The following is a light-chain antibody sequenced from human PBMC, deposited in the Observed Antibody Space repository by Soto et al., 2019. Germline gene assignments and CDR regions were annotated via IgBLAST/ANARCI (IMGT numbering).Light chain of an antibody. V-gene: IGKV3-15*01. CDR1: QSVSSSY. Sequence: IQSVSSSYLAWYQQKPGQAPRLLIYGASTRATDIPARFSGSCSQTKVTLTGLRLQHEDFAAFYSYHYHNRSPVTFGGGTKVDIK. J-gene: IGKJ4*01. CDR3: YHYHNRSPVT. CDR2: GAS.